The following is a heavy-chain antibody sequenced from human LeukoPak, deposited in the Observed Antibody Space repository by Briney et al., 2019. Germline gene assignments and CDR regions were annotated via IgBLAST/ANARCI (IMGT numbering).Heavy chain of an antibody. CDR1: GYTFTGYY. CDR2: MNPNSGNT. D-gene: IGHD6-13*01. Sequence: ASVKVSCKASGYTFTGYYMHWVRQAPGQGLEWMGWMNPNSGNTGYAQKFQGRVTITRNTSISTAYMELSSLRSEDTAVYYCAREGHLIAAAGTWGNWFDPWGQGTLVTVSS. V-gene: IGHV1-8*03. J-gene: IGHJ5*02. CDR3: AREGHLIAAAGTWGNWFDP.